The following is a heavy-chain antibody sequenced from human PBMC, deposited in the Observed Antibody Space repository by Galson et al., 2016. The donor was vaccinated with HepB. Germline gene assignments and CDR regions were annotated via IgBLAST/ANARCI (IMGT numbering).Heavy chain of an antibody. V-gene: IGHV4-39*01. CDR1: GGSISSSTYH. J-gene: IGHJ3*02. Sequence: ETLSLTCTVSGGSISSSTYHWGWIRQPPEKTLEWIGSIHYSGSAYYNPSLESRVTISVDTSKKQFSLKLRSVTAADTAVYYCARHDYYDASGYFVTSDIFDIWGQGTMVTVSS. D-gene: IGHD3-22*01. CDR2: IHYSGSA. CDR3: ARHDYYDASGYFVTSDIFDI.